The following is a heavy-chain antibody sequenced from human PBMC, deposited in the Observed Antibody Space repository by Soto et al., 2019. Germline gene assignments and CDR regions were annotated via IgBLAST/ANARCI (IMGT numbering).Heavy chain of an antibody. D-gene: IGHD2-15*01. CDR3: ASRPVAQAFEI. J-gene: IGHJ3*02. Sequence: ASVEVSCKASGYTFTSYYMPWVRQAPGQGLEWMGIINPSGGSTSXAQKFQGRVTMTRDTSTSTVYMELSSLRSEDTAVYYCASRPVAQAFEIWGQGTMVTVSS. V-gene: IGHV1-46*01. CDR1: GYTFTSYY. CDR2: INPSGGST.